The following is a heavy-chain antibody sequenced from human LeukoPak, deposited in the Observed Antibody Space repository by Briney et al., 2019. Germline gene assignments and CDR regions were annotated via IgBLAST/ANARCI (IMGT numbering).Heavy chain of an antibody. Sequence: NPGGSLRLSCAASGFTFSSYWMSWVRQAPGKGLEWIGSIYYSGSTYYNPSLKSRVTISVDTSKNQFSLKLSSVTAADTAVYYCARQEQWLVGADYWGQGTLVTVSS. V-gene: IGHV4-39*01. D-gene: IGHD6-19*01. CDR3: ARQEQWLVGADY. J-gene: IGHJ4*02. CDR2: IYYSGST. CDR1: GFTFSSYW.